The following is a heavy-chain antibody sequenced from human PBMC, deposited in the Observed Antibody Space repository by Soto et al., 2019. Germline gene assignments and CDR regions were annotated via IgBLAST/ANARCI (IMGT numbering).Heavy chain of an antibody. Sequence: QVQLVESGGGVVQPGGSLRLSCATSGFTFSDSGMHWVRQAPGKGLEWVAVIWSDGSDKSYADSVEGRFTISRDNSKKLLYLKRKRRGAGEKAVFYRGRSNRYRSSSGWGGGFDYWGQGTLVTVSS. CDR2: IWSDGSDK. J-gene: IGHJ4*02. D-gene: IGHD6-6*01. V-gene: IGHV3-33*01. CDR1: GFTFSDSG. CDR3: GRSNRYRSSSGWGGGFDY.